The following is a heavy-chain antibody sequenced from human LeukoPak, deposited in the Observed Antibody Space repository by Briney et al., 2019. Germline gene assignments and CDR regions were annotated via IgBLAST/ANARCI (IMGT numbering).Heavy chain of an antibody. CDR3: ARVLGGARSSGYSILHFDY. D-gene: IGHD3-22*01. CDR2: IYYSGNT. J-gene: IGHJ4*02. Sequence: SQTLSLTSTVSGGSISSGGYYWSWIRQHPGKGLEWIGYIYYSGNTYYNPSLKSRVTISVDTSKNQFSLKLTSVTAADTAVYYCARVLGGARSSGYSILHFDYWGQGTLVTVSS. CDR1: GGSISSGGYY. V-gene: IGHV4-31*03.